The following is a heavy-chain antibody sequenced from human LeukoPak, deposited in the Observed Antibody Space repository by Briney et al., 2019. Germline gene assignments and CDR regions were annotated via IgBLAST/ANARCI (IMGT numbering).Heavy chain of an antibody. CDR1: GGSFSGYY. CDR2: INHSGST. Sequence: SETLSLTCAVYGGSFSGYYWSWIRQPPGKGLEWIGEINHSGSTNYNPSLKSRVTISVDTSKNQFSLKLSSVTAADTAVYYCARLSFPNWDDYWGQGTLVTVSS. D-gene: IGHD7-27*01. CDR3: ARLSFPNWDDY. V-gene: IGHV4-34*01. J-gene: IGHJ4*02.